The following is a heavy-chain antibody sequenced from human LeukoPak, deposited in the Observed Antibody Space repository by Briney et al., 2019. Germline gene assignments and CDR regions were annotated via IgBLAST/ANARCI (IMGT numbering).Heavy chain of an antibody. D-gene: IGHD6-19*01. J-gene: IGHJ4*02. CDR3: ARDQEQLNW. CDR2: IKHDGRET. CDR1: GLTFSSYW. V-gene: IGHV3-7*03. Sequence: PGGSLRLSCAASGLTFSSYWTSWVRQAPGRGLEWVANIKHDGRETYYADSVKGRFTISRDNAKNSLFLQMNSLRAEDTAVYYCARDQEQLNWWGQGTLVTVSS.